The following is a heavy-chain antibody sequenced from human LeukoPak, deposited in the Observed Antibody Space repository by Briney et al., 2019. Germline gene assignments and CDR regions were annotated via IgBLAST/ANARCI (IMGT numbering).Heavy chain of an antibody. D-gene: IGHD3-9*01. CDR1: GGTFSSYA. CDR3: ARGAQLRYFDWLLFG. V-gene: IGHV1-69*05. CDR2: IIPIFGTA. Sequence: GASVKVSCKASGGTFSSYAVSWVRQAPGQGLEWMGGIIPIFGTANYVQKFQGRDTITTDESTSTAYMELSSLRSEDTAVYYCARGAQLRYFDWLLFGWGQGTLVTVSS. J-gene: IGHJ4*02.